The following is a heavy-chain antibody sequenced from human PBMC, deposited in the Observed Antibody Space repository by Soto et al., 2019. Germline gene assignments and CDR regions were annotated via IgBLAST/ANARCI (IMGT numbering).Heavy chain of an antibody. V-gene: IGHV3-23*01. J-gene: IGHJ6*02. D-gene: IGHD3-3*01. CDR3: AKAPTYYDFWSGYYSVYYYYGMDV. CDR2: ISGSGGST. Sequence: GKGLEWVSAISGSGGSTYYADSVKGRFTISRDNSKNTLYLQMNSLRAEDTAVYYCAKAPTYYDFWSGYYSVYYYYGMDVWGQGTTVTVSS.